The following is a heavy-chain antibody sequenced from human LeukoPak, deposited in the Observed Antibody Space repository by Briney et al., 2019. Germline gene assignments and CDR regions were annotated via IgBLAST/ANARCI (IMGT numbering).Heavy chain of an antibody. D-gene: IGHD1-1*01. J-gene: IGHJ4*02. CDR2: IYYSGST. V-gene: IGHV4-39*01. Sequence: PSETLSLTCTVSGGSMSRSSYYWGWIRQPPGKGLEWIGSIYYSGSTYYNPSLKSRVTISVDTAKNQFSLKLRSATAADTAVYYCVRHFRYGWNEPFGYWGQGSLVTVSS. CDR3: VRHFRYGWNEPFGY. CDR1: GGSMSRSSYY.